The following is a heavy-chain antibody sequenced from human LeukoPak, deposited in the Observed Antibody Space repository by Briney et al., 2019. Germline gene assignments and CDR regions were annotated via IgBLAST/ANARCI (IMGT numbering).Heavy chain of an antibody. Sequence: ASVKVSCKVSGYTLTELSKHWVRQAPGKGLEWMGGFDPEDGETIYAQKFQGRVTMTEDTSTDTAYMELSSLRSEDTAVYYCATALDTAMVYYFDYWGQGTLVTVSS. CDR3: ATALDTAMVYYFDY. D-gene: IGHD5-18*01. V-gene: IGHV1-24*01. J-gene: IGHJ4*02. CDR1: GYTLTELS. CDR2: FDPEDGET.